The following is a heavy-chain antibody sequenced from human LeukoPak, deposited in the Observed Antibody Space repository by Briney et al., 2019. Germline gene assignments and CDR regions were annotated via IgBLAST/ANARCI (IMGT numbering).Heavy chain of an antibody. CDR3: AREGGRCDSTSCSVLYYGMDV. D-gene: IGHD2-2*01. J-gene: IGHJ6*04. Sequence: GGPLRLSCAASGFTYKSFGMHWVRQSPGKGLEWVAAIAYDGSNKYYVDSVKGRFTISRDNSKSTLYLQMNSLRSEDSAVYYCAREGGRCDSTSCSVLYYGMDVWGKGTTVTVSS. CDR1: GFTYKSFG. CDR2: IAYDGSNK. V-gene: IGHV3-33*01.